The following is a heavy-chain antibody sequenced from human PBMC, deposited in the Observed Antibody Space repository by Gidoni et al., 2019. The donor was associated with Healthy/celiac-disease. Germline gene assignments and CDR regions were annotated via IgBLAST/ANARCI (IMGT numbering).Heavy chain of an antibody. Sequence: QVQLVQFGAEVQKPGASVKGSCKASGYTFTAYYMPWVRPAPGQGLEWMGWINPNSGGTNYAQKFQGRVTMTRDTSISTAYMELSRLRSDDTAVYYWARVGVPAAGYNWFDPWGQGTLVTVSS. CDR2: INPNSGGT. D-gene: IGHD2-2*01. V-gene: IGHV1-2*02. J-gene: IGHJ5*02. CDR1: GYTFTAYY. CDR3: ARVGVPAAGYNWFDP.